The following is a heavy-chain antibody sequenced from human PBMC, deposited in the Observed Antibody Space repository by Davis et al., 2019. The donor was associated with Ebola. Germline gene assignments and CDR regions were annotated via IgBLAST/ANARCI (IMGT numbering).Heavy chain of an antibody. Sequence: GGSLRLSCEVSGFTLRSYVVSWVRQGPGAGLELVASMSTSGSKTDYGDSVKGRFTISRDNAKNSLYLQMNSLRAEDTAVYYCAKAHSSGWNWFDPWGQGTLVTVSS. V-gene: IGHV3-21*01. D-gene: IGHD6-19*01. CDR3: AKAHSSGWNWFDP. J-gene: IGHJ5*02. CDR2: MSTSGSKT. CDR1: GFTLRSYV.